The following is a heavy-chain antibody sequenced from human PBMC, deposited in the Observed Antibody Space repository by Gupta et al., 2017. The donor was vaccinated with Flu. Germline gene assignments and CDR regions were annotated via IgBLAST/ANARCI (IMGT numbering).Heavy chain of an antibody. V-gene: IGHV3-7*01. CDR2: IKPDGSEK. Sequence: SSHWMSWVRQAPGKGLKGVANIKPDGSEKNYVDSVKGRFTISRDNAKNSLYLQMNSLRDEDTAVYYCATLFGVVVRDDFDYWGQGTLVTVSS. D-gene: IGHD3-3*01. CDR3: ATLFGVVVRDDFDY. CDR1: SSHW. J-gene: IGHJ4*02.